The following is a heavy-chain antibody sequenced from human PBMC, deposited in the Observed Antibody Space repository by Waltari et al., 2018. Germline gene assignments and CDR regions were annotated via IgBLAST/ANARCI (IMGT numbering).Heavy chain of an antibody. CDR3: ARHPRYSGYYLGVYQPKGGLDY. D-gene: IGHD5-12*01. V-gene: IGHV4-39*01. CDR2: ICYSGST. J-gene: IGHJ4*02. Sequence: QLQLQESGPGLVKPSETLSLTCTVSGGSISSSSYYWGWIRQPPGKGLGWIGSICYSGSTYYNPSLKSRVTISVDTPKNQFSLKLSSVTAADTAVYYCARHPRYSGYYLGVYQPKGGLDYWGQGTLVTVSS. CDR1: GGSISSSSYY.